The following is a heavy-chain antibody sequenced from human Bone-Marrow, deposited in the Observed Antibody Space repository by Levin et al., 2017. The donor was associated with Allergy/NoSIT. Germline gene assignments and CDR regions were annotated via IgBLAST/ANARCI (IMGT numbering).Heavy chain of an antibody. J-gene: IGHJ6*03. CDR3: ARDRYSYGSDYYYYMDV. CDR1: GFTVSSNY. CDR2: IYSGGST. D-gene: IGHD5-18*01. V-gene: IGHV3-53*01. Sequence: GESLKIFCAASGFTVSSNYMSWVRQAPGKGLEWVSVIYSGGSTYYADSVKGRFTISRDNSKNTLHLQMNSLRVEDTAVYYCARDRYSYGSDYYYYMDVWGKGTTVTVSS.